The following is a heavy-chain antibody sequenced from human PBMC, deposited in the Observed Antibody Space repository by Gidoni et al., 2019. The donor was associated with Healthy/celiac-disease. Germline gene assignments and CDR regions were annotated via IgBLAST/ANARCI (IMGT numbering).Heavy chain of an antibody. D-gene: IGHD1-7*01. J-gene: IGHJ6*02. CDR1: GFTFSSYS. V-gene: IGHV3-48*04. Sequence: YGAASGFTFSSYSMIWVRQAPGKGLEWVSYISSSSSTIYYADSVKGRFTISRDNAKNSLYLQMNSLRAEDTAVYYCASDLELRNYYYYYGMDVWGQGTTVTVSS. CDR2: ISSSSSTI. CDR3: ASDLELRNYYYYYGMDV.